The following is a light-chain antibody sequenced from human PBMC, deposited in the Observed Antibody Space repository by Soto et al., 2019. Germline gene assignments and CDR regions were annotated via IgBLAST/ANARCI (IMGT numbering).Light chain of an antibody. Sequence: DIPVTQSPSSVSASVGDRVTITCRASQDIGRFLAWYQQKPGKAPKLLIYLASSLQSGVPSRFSGSGSGTDFTLTISSLQPEDFATYYCQQSYSIPYTFGQGTKVDIK. CDR3: QQSYSIPYT. CDR2: LAS. J-gene: IGKJ2*01. V-gene: IGKV1-12*01. CDR1: QDIGRF.